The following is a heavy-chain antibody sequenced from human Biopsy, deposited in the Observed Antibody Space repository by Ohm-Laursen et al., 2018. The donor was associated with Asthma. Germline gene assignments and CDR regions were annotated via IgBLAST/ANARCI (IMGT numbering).Heavy chain of an antibody. Sequence: SLRLSCSATGFSFSNYGMHWVRQAPGKGLDWVAVISFDGTNRNYTDSVKGRFTISRDNSRNTLHLQMNSLRAEGTAVYYCAKDVFPGWELRRGPDYWGQGTLVTVSS. V-gene: IGHV3-30*18. J-gene: IGHJ4*02. CDR3: AKDVFPGWELRRGPDY. CDR2: ISFDGTNR. CDR1: GFSFSNYG. D-gene: IGHD1-26*01.